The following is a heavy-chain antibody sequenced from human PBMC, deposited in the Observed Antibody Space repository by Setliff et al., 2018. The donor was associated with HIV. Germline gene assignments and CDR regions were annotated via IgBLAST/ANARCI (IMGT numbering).Heavy chain of an antibody. Sequence: GGSLRLSCVASGFIFNTYGMHWVRQTPGKGLEWVAVMWYDGSDTYYADSVKGRFTISRDNSKNTVYLQMNRLRVDDTAVYYCARDSFGSGSYVYYFEYWGQGILVTVSS. CDR3: ARDSFGSGSYVYYFEY. V-gene: IGHV3-33*01. J-gene: IGHJ4*02. CDR2: MWYDGSDT. CDR1: GFIFNTYG. D-gene: IGHD3-10*01.